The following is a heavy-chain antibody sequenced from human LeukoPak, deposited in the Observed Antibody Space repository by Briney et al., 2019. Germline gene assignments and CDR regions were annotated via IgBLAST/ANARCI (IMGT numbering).Heavy chain of an antibody. CDR3: AKAGWPYYFDY. Sequence: GGSLRLSCTASGFTFGDYAMSWVRQAPGRGLERVSAISGSGGSTYYADSVKSRFTISRDNSKNTLYLQMNSLRAEDAAVYYCAKAGWPYYFDYWGQGTLVTVSS. CDR2: ISGSGGST. CDR1: GFTFGDYA. D-gene: IGHD5-24*01. V-gene: IGHV3-23*01. J-gene: IGHJ4*02.